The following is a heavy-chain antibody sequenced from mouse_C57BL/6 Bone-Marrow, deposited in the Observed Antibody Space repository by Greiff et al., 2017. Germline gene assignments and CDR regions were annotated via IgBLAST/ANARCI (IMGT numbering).Heavy chain of an antibody. CDR1: GFTIKNSY. CDR3: ASEGMGDY. Sequence: VQLQQSVAELVRPGASVKLSCTASGFTIKNSYMHWVKQRPEQGLEWIGRIDPANGNTNYAPKFQGKATITADTSSNTAYLQLSSLTSEDTAIYYCASEGMGDYWGQGTTLTVSS. CDR2: IDPANGNT. V-gene: IGHV14-3*01. D-gene: IGHD2-3*01. J-gene: IGHJ2*01.